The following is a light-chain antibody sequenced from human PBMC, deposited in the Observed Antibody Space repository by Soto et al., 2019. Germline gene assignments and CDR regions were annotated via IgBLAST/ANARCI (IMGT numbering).Light chain of an antibody. CDR3: SSYTSSSTLPYV. V-gene: IGLV2-14*01. Sequence: LTQPASVSGSPGQSITISCTGTSSDVGGYNYVSWYQQHPGKAPKLMIYEVSNRPSGVSNRFSGSKSGNTASLTISGLQAEDEADYYCSSYTSSSTLPYVFGTGTKVTVL. CDR2: EVS. CDR1: SSDVGGYNY. J-gene: IGLJ1*01.